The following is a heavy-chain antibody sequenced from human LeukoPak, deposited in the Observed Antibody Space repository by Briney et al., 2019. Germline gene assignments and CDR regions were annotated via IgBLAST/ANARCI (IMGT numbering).Heavy chain of an antibody. V-gene: IGHV3-48*03. CDR3: ARSARLMKGVVEVTALDD. CDR2: LSSSGSAF. CDR1: GFTFRSYE. J-gene: IGHJ4*02. D-gene: IGHD3-3*01. Sequence: GGTLRLSCEDSGFTFRSYEMNWVRQAPGKGLEWIAYLSSSGSAFSYADSVKGRFTIARDNAKNSVYLEMNSLRADDTAVYYCARSARLMKGVVEVTALDDWGQGTLVTVSS.